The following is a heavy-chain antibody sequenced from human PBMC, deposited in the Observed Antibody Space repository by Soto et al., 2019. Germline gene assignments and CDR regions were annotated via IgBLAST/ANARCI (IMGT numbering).Heavy chain of an antibody. V-gene: IGHV4-30-2*01. CDR2: MYHSGST. J-gene: IGHJ6*02. D-gene: IGHD1-26*01. CDR1: GGSISSGGYS. CDR3: ARPIVGATWNYYHGMDV. Sequence: SETLSLTCAVSGGSISSGGYSWSWIRRPPGKGLEWIGYMYHSGSTYYNPSLKSRVTISIDRSKNQFSLKLSSVTAADTAVYYCARPIVGATWNYYHGMDVWGQGTTVTVSS.